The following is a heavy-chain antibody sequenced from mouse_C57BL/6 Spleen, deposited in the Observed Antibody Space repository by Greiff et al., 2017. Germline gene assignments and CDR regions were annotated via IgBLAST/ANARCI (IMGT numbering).Heavy chain of an antibody. CDR1: GYTFTSYW. Sequence: QVQLQQPGAELVRPGSSVKLSCKASGYTFTSYWMHWVKQRPIQGLEWIGNIDPSDSETHYNQKFKDKATLTVDKSSSTAYMQLSSLTSEDSAVYYCARRDYYGSSPFGYWGQGTLVTVSA. CDR3: ARRDYYGSSPFGY. V-gene: IGHV1-52*01. J-gene: IGHJ3*01. CDR2: IDPSDSET. D-gene: IGHD1-1*01.